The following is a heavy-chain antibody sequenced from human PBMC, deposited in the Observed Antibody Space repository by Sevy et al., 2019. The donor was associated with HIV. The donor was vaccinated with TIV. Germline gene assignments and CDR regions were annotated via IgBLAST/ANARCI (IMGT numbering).Heavy chain of an antibody. Sequence: SETLSLTCTVSGGSITSSGHYWGWIRQSPGKGLEWIGADYYVGNSYANPSLTSRVTISADTSKNLFSLSLTSLTAADTAIYYCARVAGGENYDYGIDVWGLGTSVTVSS. CDR1: GGSITSSGHY. CDR2: DYYVGNS. D-gene: IGHD2-21*01. V-gene: IGHV4-39*01. CDR3: ARVAGGENYDYGIDV. J-gene: IGHJ6*02.